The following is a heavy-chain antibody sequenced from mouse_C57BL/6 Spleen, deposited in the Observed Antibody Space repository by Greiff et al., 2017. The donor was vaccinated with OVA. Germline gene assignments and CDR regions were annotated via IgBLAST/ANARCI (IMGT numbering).Heavy chain of an antibody. D-gene: IGHD1-1*01. V-gene: IGHV1-22*01. CDR3: ARYYGSTYYFDY. J-gene: IGHJ2*01. CDR1: GYTFTDYN. CDR2: INPNNGGT. Sequence: EVQLQQSGPELVKPGASVKMSCKASGYTFTDYNMHWVKQSHGKSLEWIGYINPNNGGTSYNQKFKGKATLTVNKSSSTAYMELRSLTSEDSAVYDCARYYGSTYYFDYWGQGTTLTVSS.